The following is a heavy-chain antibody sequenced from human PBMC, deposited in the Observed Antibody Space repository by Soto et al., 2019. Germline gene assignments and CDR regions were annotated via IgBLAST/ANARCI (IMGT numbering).Heavy chain of an antibody. CDR2: ISAYKGKI. CDR1: GYTFTSYA. J-gene: IGHJ4*02. CDR3: ARDLGTVTSYFDY. D-gene: IGHD4-17*01. V-gene: IGHV1-18*04. Sequence: QVQLVQSGAELKNPGASVKVSCKAFGYTFTSYALTWVRQAPGQGLEWMARISAYKGKIDFAQKFQGRVTMTTDTSTSTGYMELRSLRSDDTAVYYCARDLGTVTSYFDYWGQGTLVTVSS.